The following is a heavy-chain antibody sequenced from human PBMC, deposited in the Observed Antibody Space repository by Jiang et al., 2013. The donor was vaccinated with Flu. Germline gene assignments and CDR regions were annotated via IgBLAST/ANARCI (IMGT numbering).Heavy chain of an antibody. CDR1: GYTFTSYY. D-gene: IGHD6-19*01. V-gene: IGHV1-46*01. CDR2: INPSGGST. Sequence: VQLVESGAEVKKPGASVKVSCKASGYTFTSYYMHWVRQAPGQGLEWMGIINPSGGSTSYAQKFQGRVTMTRDTSTSTVYMELSSLRSEDTAVYYCARPRKSIAVAGIEDYYYYGMDVWGQGTTVTVSS. CDR3: ARPRKSIAVAGIEDYYYYGMDV. J-gene: IGHJ6*02.